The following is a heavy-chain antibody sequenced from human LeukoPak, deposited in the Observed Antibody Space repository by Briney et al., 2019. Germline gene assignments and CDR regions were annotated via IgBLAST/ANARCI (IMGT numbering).Heavy chain of an antibody. J-gene: IGHJ4*02. CDR2: IKQDGSEA. CDR3: SNGIYDKSY. D-gene: IGHD2-8*01. V-gene: IGHV3-7*01. Sequence: PGGSLRLSCAASGFTFSRYLMAWVRQAPGKGLEWVANIKQDGSEAVYVDSVRGRFTISRDNAKNSLYLQMNSLRVEDTAMYYCSNGIYDKSYWGQGTLVTVSS. CDR1: GFTFSRYL.